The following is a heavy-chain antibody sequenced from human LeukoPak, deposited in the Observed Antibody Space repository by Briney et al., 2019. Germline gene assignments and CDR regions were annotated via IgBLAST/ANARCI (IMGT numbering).Heavy chain of an antibody. V-gene: IGHV1-2*02. J-gene: IGHJ6*03. CDR1: GYPFTGYY. CDR2: VNPRNGGT. D-gene: IGHD3-10*01. Sequence: GASVKVSCKASGYPFTGYYVHWVRQAPGHGLEWMGWVNPRNGGTHSAQKFQGRVSMTGDTSITTACMELSSLTSDDTAVYYCATGAQYGLRGVAYFYYMHVWGTGTTVTVSS. CDR3: ATGAQYGLRGVAYFYYMHV.